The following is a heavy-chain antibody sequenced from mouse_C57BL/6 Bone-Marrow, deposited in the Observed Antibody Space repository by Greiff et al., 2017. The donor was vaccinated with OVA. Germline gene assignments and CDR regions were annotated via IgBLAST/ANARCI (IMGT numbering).Heavy chain of an antibody. CDR2: ISDGGSYT. Sequence: EVMLVESGGGLVKPGGSLKLSCAASGFTFSSYAMSWVRQTPEKRLEWVATISDGGSYTYYPDNVKGRFTISRDNAKNNLYLQMSHLKSEDTAMYYCAREDYGYDGDWYFDVWGTGTTVTVSS. J-gene: IGHJ1*03. V-gene: IGHV5-4*01. CDR3: AREDYGYDGDWYFDV. D-gene: IGHD2-2*01. CDR1: GFTFSSYA.